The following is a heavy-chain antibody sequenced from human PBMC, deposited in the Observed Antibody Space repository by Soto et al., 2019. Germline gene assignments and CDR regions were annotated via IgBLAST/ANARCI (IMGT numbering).Heavy chain of an antibody. V-gene: IGHV3-23*01. CDR1: GFSFRNYA. D-gene: IGHD3-9*01. Sequence: EVQLLESGGGLVQPGGSLRLSCAASGFSFRNYAMSWVRQAPGKGLVWISTLTGSSSNTYYAYSVKGRFAISSDNSRNTLYLQMHSLTAEDTAVYYCANGRATYGLLTHDYWGQGTLGTVSS. CDR2: LTGSSSNT. CDR3: ANGRATYGLLTHDY. J-gene: IGHJ4*02.